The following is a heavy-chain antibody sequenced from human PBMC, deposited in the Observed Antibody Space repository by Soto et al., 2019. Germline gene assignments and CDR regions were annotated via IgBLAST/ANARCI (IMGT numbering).Heavy chain of an antibody. CDR1: GFPFSSYA. V-gene: IGHV3-30-3*01. J-gene: IGHJ4*02. D-gene: IGHD5-18*01. CDR2: ISYDGSNK. CDR3: AKEYGNGYWYFDY. Sequence: GGSLRLSCAASGFPFSSYAMHWVRQAPGKGLEWVAVISYDGSNKYYADSVKGRFTISRDNSKNTLYLQMSSLRAEDTAIYYCAKEYGNGYWYFDYWGQGTQVTVSS.